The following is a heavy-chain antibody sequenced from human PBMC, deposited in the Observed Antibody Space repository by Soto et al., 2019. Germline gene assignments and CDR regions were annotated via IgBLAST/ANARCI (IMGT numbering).Heavy chain of an antibody. CDR1: GFTFSSYG. CDR2: IWYDGSNK. V-gene: IGHV3-30*02. CDR3: AKEVGVGAKLPPPPDDY. D-gene: IGHD1-26*01. Sequence: GGSLRLSCAASGFTFSSYGMHWVRQAPGKGLEWVAVIWYDGSNKYYADSVKGRFTISRDNSKNTLYLQMNSLRAEDTAVYYCAKEVGVGAKLPPPPDDYWGQGTLVTVSS. J-gene: IGHJ4*02.